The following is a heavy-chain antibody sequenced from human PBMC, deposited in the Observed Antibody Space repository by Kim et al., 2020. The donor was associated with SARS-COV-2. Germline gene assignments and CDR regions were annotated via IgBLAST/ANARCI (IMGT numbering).Heavy chain of an antibody. CDR1: GFTFSASA. V-gene: IGHV3-73*01. Sequence: GGSLRLSCAASGFTFSASAMHWVRQASGKGLEWVGRIRSKPNNYATSYAASVTGRFTISRDDSTNTVYLQMDSLKTDDTAVYFCSRHSGKHGDIGFDNWGQGTLVTVTS. J-gene: IGHJ4*02. CDR3: SRHSGKHGDIGFDN. CDR2: IRSKPNNYAT. D-gene: IGHD4-17*01.